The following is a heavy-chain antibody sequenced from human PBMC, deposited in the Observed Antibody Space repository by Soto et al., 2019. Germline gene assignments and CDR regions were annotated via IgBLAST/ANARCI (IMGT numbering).Heavy chain of an antibody. D-gene: IGHD6-19*01. Sequence: SETLSLTCTVSGGSISSYYWSWIRQPAGKGLEWIGSIYTSGRTNYNPSLKSRVTMSVDTSKKQFYLKLSSVTAAETAVYYCARDGQWMAGNYFDXLGQGTPVTASX. V-gene: IGHV4-4*07. CDR1: GGSISSYY. J-gene: IGHJ4*02. CDR3: ARDGQWMAGNYFDX. CDR2: IYTSGRT.